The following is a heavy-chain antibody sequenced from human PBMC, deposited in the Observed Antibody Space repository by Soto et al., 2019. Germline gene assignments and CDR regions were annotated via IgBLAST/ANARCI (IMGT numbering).Heavy chain of an antibody. D-gene: IGHD2-15*01. V-gene: IGHV2-5*02. CDR3: AYLPCSGGSCYWFSFSGMDV. Sequence: QITLKESGPTLVKPTQTLTLTCTFSGFSLSTSGVGVAWIRQPPGKALEWLALIYWDDDKRYRPSLESRLAITKDTSKNQVVLTMPNMESVDIATYYVAYLPCSGGSCYWFSFSGMDVWGQGITVTVSS. J-gene: IGHJ6*02. CDR2: IYWDDDK. CDR1: GFSLSTSGVG.